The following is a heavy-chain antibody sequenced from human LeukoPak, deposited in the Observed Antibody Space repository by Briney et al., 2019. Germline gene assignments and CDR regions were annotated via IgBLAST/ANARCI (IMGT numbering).Heavy chain of an antibody. J-gene: IGHJ4*02. D-gene: IGHD2-2*01. CDR1: GGSISNYY. Sequence: PSETLSLTCTVSGGSISNYYWSWIRQPPGKGLEWIGYIYYSGSTNYNPSLKSRVTISVDTSKNQFSLKLSSVTAADTAVYYCARDACSSTSCPYYFDYWGQGTLVTVSS. CDR2: IYYSGST. CDR3: ARDACSSTSCPYYFDY. V-gene: IGHV4-59*01.